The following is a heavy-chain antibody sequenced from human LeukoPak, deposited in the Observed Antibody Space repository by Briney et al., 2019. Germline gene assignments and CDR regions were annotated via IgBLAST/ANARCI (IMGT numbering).Heavy chain of an antibody. J-gene: IGHJ4*02. Sequence: PGGSLRLSCAASGFTFSSYCMSWVRQAPGKGLEWVAIIDQGGSDKYYLASVRGRFTISRDNARNSLDLQMDSLRVEDTAIYYCVRDKRVGASLFAYWGQGNLVTVSS. CDR3: VRDKRVGASLFAY. D-gene: IGHD1-26*01. CDR2: IDQGGSDK. CDR1: GFTFSSYC. V-gene: IGHV3-7*01.